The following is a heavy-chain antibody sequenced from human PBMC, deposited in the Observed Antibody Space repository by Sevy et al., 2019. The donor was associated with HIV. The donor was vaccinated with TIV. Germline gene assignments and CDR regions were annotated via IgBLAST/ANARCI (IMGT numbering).Heavy chain of an antibody. Sequence: GGSLRLSCAASGFRFSDYSMHWVRQAPGKGLEWVAVISYDGRNNKYNVDSGKGRFTISRDNSKNTLFLQMNSLRAEDSAIYYCARDRGEILHSAFDYWGQRTLVTVSS. CDR1: GFRFSDYS. CDR2: ISYDGRNNK. D-gene: IGHD3-16*01. CDR3: ARDRGEILHSAFDY. J-gene: IGHJ4*02. V-gene: IGHV3-30*14.